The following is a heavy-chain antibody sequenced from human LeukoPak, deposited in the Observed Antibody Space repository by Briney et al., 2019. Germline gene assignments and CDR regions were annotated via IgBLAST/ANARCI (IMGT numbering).Heavy chain of an antibody. CDR3: ARDDIAVAGNDAFDI. D-gene: IGHD6-19*01. CDR1: GFTFSSYG. J-gene: IGHJ3*02. V-gene: IGHV3-33*01. Sequence: GGSLRLSCAASGFTFSSYGMHWVCQAPGKGLEWVAVIWYDGSNKYYADSVKGRFTISRDNSKNRLYLQMNSLRAEDTAVYYCARDDIAVAGNDAFDIWGQGTMVTVSS. CDR2: IWYDGSNK.